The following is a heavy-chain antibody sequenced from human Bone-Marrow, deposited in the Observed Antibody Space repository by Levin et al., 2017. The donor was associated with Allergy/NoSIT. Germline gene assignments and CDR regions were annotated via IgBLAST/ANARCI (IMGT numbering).Heavy chain of an antibody. J-gene: IGHJ4*02. Sequence: GESLKISCTASGFTFGDYAMSWFRQAPGKGLEWVGFIRSKAYGGTTEYAASVKGRFTISRDDSKSIAYLQMNSLKTEDTAVYYCTRAKAANRHIFDYWGQGTLVTVSS. D-gene: IGHD6-25*01. CDR1: GFTFGDYA. CDR2: IRSKAYGGTT. V-gene: IGHV3-49*03. CDR3: TRAKAANRHIFDY.